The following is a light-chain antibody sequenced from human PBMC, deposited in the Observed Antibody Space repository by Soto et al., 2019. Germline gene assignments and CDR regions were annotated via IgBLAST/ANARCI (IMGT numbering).Light chain of an antibody. CDR1: SSNIGSKS. J-gene: IGLJ1*01. Sequence: QSALTQPPSASGTPGQRVTISCSGSSSNIGSKSVNWYQNLPGTAPKLLICINNERASGVPDRFSGSKSGTSASLAISGLQSEDEADYYCATWDDSLNGRVFGTGTKLTVL. CDR2: INN. V-gene: IGLV1-44*01. CDR3: ATWDDSLNGRV.